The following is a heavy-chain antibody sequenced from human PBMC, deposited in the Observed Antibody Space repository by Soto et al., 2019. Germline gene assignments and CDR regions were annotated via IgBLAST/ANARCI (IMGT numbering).Heavy chain of an antibody. J-gene: IGHJ4*02. Sequence: QVQLVQSGAEVKKPGASVKVSCEGSGYTFIDYYMHWVRQAPGQGFEWMGRISPKSGGTNYAQKFRGRVTMTWDTSRNRAYMEPSSLMSEDTAVYYCARPPGYISDCYYLDLWGQGTLVTVSS. CDR2: ISPKSGGT. V-gene: IGHV1-2*02. D-gene: IGHD6-19*01. CDR1: GYTFIDYY. CDR3: ARPPGYISDCYYLDL.